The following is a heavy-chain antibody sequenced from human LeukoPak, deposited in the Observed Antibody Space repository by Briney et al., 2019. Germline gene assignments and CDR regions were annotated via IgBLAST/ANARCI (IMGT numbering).Heavy chain of an antibody. Sequence: ASVKVSCKASGHTFTGYYMHWVRQAPGQGLEWMGWINANSGDTNYAQKFQGRVTMTRDTSMSTAYMELSRLRSDDTAVYYCARSLGVGSTLDYWGQGTLVTVSS. CDR2: INANSGDT. CDR3: ARSLGVGSTLDY. V-gene: IGHV1-2*02. J-gene: IGHJ4*02. D-gene: IGHD1-26*01. CDR1: GHTFTGYY.